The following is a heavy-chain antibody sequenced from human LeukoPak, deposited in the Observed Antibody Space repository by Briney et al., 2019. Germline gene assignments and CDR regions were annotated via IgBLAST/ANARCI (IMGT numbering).Heavy chain of an antibody. CDR1: GFTFSSYG. D-gene: IGHD3-22*01. J-gene: IGHJ6*03. CDR2: ISGSGGST. Sequence: PGGSLRLSCAASGFTFSSYGMSWVRQAPGKGLEWGSAISGSGGSTYYADSVKGRFTISRDNSKNTLYLQMNSLRAEDTAVYYCARYYYDSSGYYYLYYYYYMDVWGKGTTVTVSS. CDR3: ARYYYDSSGYYYLYYYYYMDV. V-gene: IGHV3-23*01.